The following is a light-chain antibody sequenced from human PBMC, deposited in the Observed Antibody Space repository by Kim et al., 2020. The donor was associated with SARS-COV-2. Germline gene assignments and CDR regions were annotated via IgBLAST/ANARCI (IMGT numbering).Light chain of an antibody. J-gene: IGLJ3*02. CDR1: SLRRYY. CDR3: NSRDSSGNLGL. CDR2: GKN. V-gene: IGLV3-19*01. Sequence: SSELTQDPAVSVAFGQTVRITCQGDSLRRYYASWYQQKPGQAPVLVIYGKNNRPSGIPDRFSGSSSGNTASLTITGAQAEDEADYYCNSRDSSGNLGLFGGGTKLTVL.